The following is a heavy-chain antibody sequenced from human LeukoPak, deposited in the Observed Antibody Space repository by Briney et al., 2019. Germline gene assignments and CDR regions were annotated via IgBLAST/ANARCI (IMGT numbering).Heavy chain of an antibody. V-gene: IGHV1-69*05. CDR1: GGTFSSYA. D-gene: IGHD2-8*01. Sequence: GASVNVSCKASGGTFSSYAIRWVRQAPGQGLEWMGGIIPIFGTANYAQKYQGRVTMTTDEPTSTAYMELSSLRSEDTAVYYCARNNKNMLRDPDYYYYMDVWGKGTTVTVSS. CDR2: IIPIFGTA. J-gene: IGHJ6*03. CDR3: ARNNKNMLRDPDYYYYMDV.